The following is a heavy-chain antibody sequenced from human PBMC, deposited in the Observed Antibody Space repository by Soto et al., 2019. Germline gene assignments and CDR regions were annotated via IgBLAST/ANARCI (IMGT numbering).Heavy chain of an antibody. V-gene: IGHV1-24*01. CDR3: SVRRRYYYESSGYYGMDV. J-gene: IGHJ6*02. Sequence: ASVKVSCKVSGYTLTELSIHWVRQAPGKGLECLGGFDPEDGETIYAQKFQGRVTMTEDTSTDTAYMELSSLRSEDTAVYYCSVRRRYYYESSGYYGMDVWGQGTTVTAP. CDR2: FDPEDGET. D-gene: IGHD3-22*01. CDR1: GYTLTELS.